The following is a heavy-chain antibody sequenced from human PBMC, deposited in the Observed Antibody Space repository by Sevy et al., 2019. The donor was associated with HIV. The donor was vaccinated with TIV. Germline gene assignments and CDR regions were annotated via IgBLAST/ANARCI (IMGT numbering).Heavy chain of an antibody. D-gene: IGHD6-25*01. CDR2: ISSSSSTI. J-gene: IGHJ5*02. V-gene: IGHV3-48*02. Sequence: GGSLRLSCAASGFTFSSYSMNWVRQAPGKGLEWVSYISSSSSTIYYADSVKGRFTISRDNAKNSLYLQMNSLRDEDTAVYYCARADSSDHPIENWFDPWGQGTLVTVSS. CDR1: GFTFSSYS. CDR3: ARADSSDHPIENWFDP.